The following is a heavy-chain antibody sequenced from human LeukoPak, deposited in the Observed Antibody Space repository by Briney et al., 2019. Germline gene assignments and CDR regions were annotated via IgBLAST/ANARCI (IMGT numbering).Heavy chain of an antibody. Sequence: SETLSLTCTVSGGSISSSSYYWGWIRQPPGKGLEWIGSIYYSGSTYYNPSLKSRVTMSVDTSKNQFSLKLSSVTAADTAVYYCARDVKITMVRGVITQYYIDVWGKGTTVTVSS. D-gene: IGHD3-10*01. J-gene: IGHJ6*03. CDR2: IYYSGST. CDR1: GGSISSSSYY. V-gene: IGHV4-39*07. CDR3: ARDVKITMVRGVITQYYIDV.